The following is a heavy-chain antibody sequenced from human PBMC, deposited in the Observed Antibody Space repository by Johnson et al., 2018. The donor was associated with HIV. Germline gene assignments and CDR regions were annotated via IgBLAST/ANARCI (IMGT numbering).Heavy chain of an antibody. CDR2: IGTAGDT. CDR1: GFTFSSYD. CDR3: ARACRDGYTCDAFDI. V-gene: IGHV3-13*01. J-gene: IGHJ3*02. Sequence: EVQLVESGGGLVQPGGSLRLSCAASGFTFSSYDMHWVRQATGKGLEWVSAIGTAGDTYYPGSVKGRFTISRENAKNSLYLQMNSLRAEDTAVYYCARACRDGYTCDAFDIWGQGTMVTVSS. D-gene: IGHD5-24*01.